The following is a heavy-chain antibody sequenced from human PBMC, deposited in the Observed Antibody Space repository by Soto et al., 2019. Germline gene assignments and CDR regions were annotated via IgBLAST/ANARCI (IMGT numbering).Heavy chain of an antibody. V-gene: IGHV5-10-1*01. CDR1: GYSFTSYW. D-gene: IGHD6-13*01. CDR2: IDPSDSYT. CDR3: ATEAAAGMGPLYYGMDV. J-gene: IGHJ6*02. Sequence: PGESLKISCKCSGYSFTSYWISLVRQMPGKGLEWMGRIDPSDSYTNYSPSFQGHVTISADKSISTAYLQWSSLKASDTAMYYCATEAAAGMGPLYYGMDVWGQGTTVTVSS.